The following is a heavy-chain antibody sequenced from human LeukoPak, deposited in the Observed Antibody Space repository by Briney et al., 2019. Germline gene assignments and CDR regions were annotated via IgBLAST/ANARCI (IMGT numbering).Heavy chain of an antibody. V-gene: IGHV1-46*01. Sequence: ASVKVSCKASGYTFTSYHMHWVRQAPGQGLEWMGIINPSGGTTNYAQKFRGRVTMTRDMSTSTAYMELRSLRSDDTAVYYCARDGGTAGYSSGSDYWGQGTLVTVSS. CDR3: ARDGGTAGYSSGSDY. CDR1: GYTFTSYH. D-gene: IGHD5-18*01. J-gene: IGHJ4*02. CDR2: INPSGGTT.